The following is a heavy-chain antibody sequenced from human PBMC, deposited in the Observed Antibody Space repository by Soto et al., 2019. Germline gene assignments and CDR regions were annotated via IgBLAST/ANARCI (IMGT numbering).Heavy chain of an antibody. CDR1: GGSISSYY. D-gene: IGHD5-12*01. Sequence: SETLSLTCTVSGGSISSYYWSWIRQPAGKGLEWIGRIYTSGSTNYNPSLKSRVTMSVDTSKNQFSLKLSSVTAADTAVYYCARGGPAQDIVATIEEDAFDIWGQGTMVTVSS. CDR3: ARGGPAQDIVATIEEDAFDI. J-gene: IGHJ3*02. CDR2: IYTSGST. V-gene: IGHV4-4*07.